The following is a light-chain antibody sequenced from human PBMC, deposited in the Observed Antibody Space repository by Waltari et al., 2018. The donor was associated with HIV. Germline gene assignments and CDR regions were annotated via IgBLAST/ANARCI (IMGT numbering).Light chain of an antibody. CDR1: QGISSW. CDR3: QQANSFPLT. J-gene: IGKJ4*01. Sequence: DIQRTKSPSSVSASAGSSGTINCRASQGISSWLALYQQKPGKAPKVLIYDASSLQRGVPSRFSGSGSGTDFTLTISSLQPEDFATYYCQQANSFPLTFGGGTKVEIK. CDR2: DAS. V-gene: IGKV1-12*01.